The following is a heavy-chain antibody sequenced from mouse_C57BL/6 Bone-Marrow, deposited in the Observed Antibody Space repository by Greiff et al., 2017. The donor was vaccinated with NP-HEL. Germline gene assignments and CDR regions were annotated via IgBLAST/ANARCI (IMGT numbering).Heavy chain of an antibody. CDR3: ARHGGYYGSSYDWYVDV. J-gene: IGHJ1*03. D-gene: IGHD1-1*01. CDR1: EYEFPSHD. V-gene: IGHV5-2*01. CDR2: INSDGGSP. Sequence: VKLVESGGGLVQPGESLKLSCESNEYEFPSHDMSWVRKTPEKRLELVAAINSDGGSPYYPDTMERRFIISRDNTKKTLYLQMSSLRSEDTALYYGARHGGYYGSSYDWYVDVWGTGTTVTVSS.